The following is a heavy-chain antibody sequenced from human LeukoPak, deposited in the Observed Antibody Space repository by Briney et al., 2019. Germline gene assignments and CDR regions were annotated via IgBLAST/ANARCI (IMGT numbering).Heavy chain of an antibody. V-gene: IGHV3-23*01. CDR3: ATSGYSSGWYKGFDY. CDR1: GFTFSSYA. Sequence: PGGSLRLSCAASGFTFSSYAMSWVRQAPGKGLEWVSAISGSGGSTYYADSVKGRFTISRDNSKNTLYLQMNSLRAEDTAVYYCATSGYSSGWYKGFDYWGQGTLVTVSS. D-gene: IGHD6-19*01. CDR2: ISGSGGST. J-gene: IGHJ4*02.